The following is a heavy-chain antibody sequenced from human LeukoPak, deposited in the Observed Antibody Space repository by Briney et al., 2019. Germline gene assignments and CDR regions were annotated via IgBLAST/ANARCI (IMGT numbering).Heavy chain of an antibody. Sequence: GGSLRLSCAASGFTFSNYAMSWVRQAPGKGLQWVSAISGSGGSTYYADSVKGRFPISRDNSKNTLYLQMNSLRAEDTAVYYCAATSGTGAFDIWGQGTMVTVSS. CDR2: ISGSGGST. D-gene: IGHD2-8*02. CDR3: AATSGTGAFDI. V-gene: IGHV3-23*01. J-gene: IGHJ3*02. CDR1: GFTFSNYA.